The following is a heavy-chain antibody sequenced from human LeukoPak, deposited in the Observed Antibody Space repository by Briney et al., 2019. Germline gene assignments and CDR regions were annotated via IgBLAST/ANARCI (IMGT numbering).Heavy chain of an antibody. J-gene: IGHJ5*02. Sequence: TSGTLSLTCVASGGSITSPTWWNWVRQPPGKGLEWIGQSYHSGSTNYKTSLKSRVILSVDKSKNQLSLKLTSVTAADTAVYYCARGGGYGSRIRNWFDPWGQGTLVTVSS. V-gene: IGHV4-4*02. D-gene: IGHD3-10*01. CDR3: ARGGGYGSRIRNWFDP. CDR2: SYHSGST. CDR1: GGSITSPTW.